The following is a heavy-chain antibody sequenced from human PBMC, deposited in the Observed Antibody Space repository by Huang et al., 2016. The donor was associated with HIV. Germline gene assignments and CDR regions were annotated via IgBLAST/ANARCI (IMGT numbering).Heavy chain of an antibody. J-gene: IGHJ3*01. CDR1: GYTFTNYD. CDR3: ARGFGINYNHEAFDV. Sequence: QIQLAQSGAEVKKPGASVKVSCKASGYTFTNYDINWVRQAPGQGLEGMGGMNPKSGNVGYTKKFQGRVAILRNSSINTSYLEVTSLTSEDTAVYYCARGFGINYNHEAFDVWGQGTMVTVSS. D-gene: IGHD3-10*01. V-gene: IGHV1-8*01. CDR2: MNPKSGNV.